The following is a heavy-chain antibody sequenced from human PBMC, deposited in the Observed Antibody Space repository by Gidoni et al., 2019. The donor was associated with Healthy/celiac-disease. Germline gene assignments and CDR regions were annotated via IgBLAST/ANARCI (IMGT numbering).Heavy chain of an antibody. D-gene: IGHD3-22*01. Sequence: EVQLLESGGGLVQPGGSLRPPCAASGFPFCSHALSWVRPAPGKGLEWVSAISGSGGSTYYADSVKGRFTISRDNSKNTLYLQMNSLRAEDTAVYYCAKAQPPTYYYDSSGYYVPYYFDYWGQGTLVTVSS. V-gene: IGHV3-23*01. CDR1: GFPFCSHA. CDR3: AKAQPPTYYYDSSGYYVPYYFDY. CDR2: ISGSGGST. J-gene: IGHJ4*02.